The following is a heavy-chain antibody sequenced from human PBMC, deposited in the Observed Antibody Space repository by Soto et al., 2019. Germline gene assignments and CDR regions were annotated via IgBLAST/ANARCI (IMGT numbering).Heavy chain of an antibody. CDR1: GYTFTTYG. Sequence: ASVKVSCKASGYTFTTYGSSWVRQAPGQGLEWMGWISPYNGTTKYAEKFQGEMTMTTDTATSTDYMDLRSLRSDDTAVYYCARDGERDTGLNFYYYLHGMDAWGQGTRVTVSS. J-gene: IGHJ6*02. D-gene: IGHD1-1*01. CDR2: ISPYNGTT. CDR3: ARDGERDTGLNFYYYLHGMDA. V-gene: IGHV1-18*04.